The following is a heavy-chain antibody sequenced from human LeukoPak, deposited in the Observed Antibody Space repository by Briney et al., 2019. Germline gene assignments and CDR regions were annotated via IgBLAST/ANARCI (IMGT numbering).Heavy chain of an antibody. CDR1: GYTFTNYA. Sequence: ASVNVSCKASGYTFTNYAVNWLRQAPGQRLEWMGWINAGNGDTKFSQNYQARVTITRDASASTAYMELSSLTSEDTAVYFCARGLWSAHRREYYFDSWGQGTLVTVSS. D-gene: IGHD3-3*01. J-gene: IGHJ4*02. CDR3: ARGLWSAHRREYYFDS. CDR2: INAGNGDT. V-gene: IGHV1-3*01.